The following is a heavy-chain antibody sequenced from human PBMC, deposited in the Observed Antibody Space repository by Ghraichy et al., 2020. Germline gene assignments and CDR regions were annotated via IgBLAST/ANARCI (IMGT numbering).Heavy chain of an antibody. V-gene: IGHV5-51*01. Sequence: GESLNISCKASGYIFNTYWIGWVRQMPGKGLEYMGIIYPADSDTRYSPSSQGQVTISADKSIATAYLQWSSLRASDTAMYYCASRVRSPNGFDIWGQGTMVTVSS. CDR1: GYIFNTYW. J-gene: IGHJ3*02. CDR2: IYPADSDT. CDR3: ASRVRSPNGFDI.